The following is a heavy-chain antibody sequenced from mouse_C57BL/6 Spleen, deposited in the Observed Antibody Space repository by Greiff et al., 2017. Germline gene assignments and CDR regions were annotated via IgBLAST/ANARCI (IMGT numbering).Heavy chain of an antibody. Sequence: VQLQQPGAELVRPGSSVKLSCKASGYTFTSYWMHWVKQRPIQGLEWIGNIDPSDSETHYNQKFKDKATLTVDKSSSTAYMQLSSLTSADSAVYYCARVGTRVRPFAYWGQGTLVTVSA. J-gene: IGHJ3*01. CDR1: GYTFTSYW. CDR2: IDPSDSET. V-gene: IGHV1-52*01. CDR3: ARVGTRVRPFAY. D-gene: IGHD2-2*01.